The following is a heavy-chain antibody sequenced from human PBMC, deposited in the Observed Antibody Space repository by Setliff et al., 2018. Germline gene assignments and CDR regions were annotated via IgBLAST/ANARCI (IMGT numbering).Heavy chain of an antibody. Sequence: LRLSCAASGFTFSSYAMSWVRQAPGKGLEWVSAISGSGISTYYADSVKGRFTISRDNSKNTLYLQMNSLRAEDTAVYYCAKGVTGWGLTTKYFDYWGQGTLVTVSS. D-gene: IGHD3-16*01. CDR2: ISGSGIST. CDR3: AKGVTGWGLTTKYFDY. CDR1: GFTFSSYA. J-gene: IGHJ4*02. V-gene: IGHV3-23*01.